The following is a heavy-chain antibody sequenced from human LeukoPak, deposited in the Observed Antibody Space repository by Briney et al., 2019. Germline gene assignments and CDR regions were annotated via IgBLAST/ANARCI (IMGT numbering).Heavy chain of an antibody. CDR1: GGTFSSYA. CDR3: ARSYPGDSSGYYY. Sequence: GASVKVSCKASGGTFSSYAISWVRQAPGQGLEWMGRINPNSGGTNYAQKFQGRVTRTRDTSISTAYMELSRLRSDDTAVYYCARSYPGDSSGYYYWGQGTLVTVSS. D-gene: IGHD3-22*01. J-gene: IGHJ4*02. CDR2: INPNSGGT. V-gene: IGHV1-2*06.